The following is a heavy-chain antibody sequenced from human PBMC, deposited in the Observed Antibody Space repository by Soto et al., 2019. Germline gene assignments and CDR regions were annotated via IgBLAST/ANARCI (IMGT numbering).Heavy chain of an antibody. V-gene: IGHV1-2*02. D-gene: IGHD3-22*01. Sequence: ASVKVSCKASGYTFTGYYMHWVRQAPGQGLEWMGWINPKSGGTDYAQKFQGRVTMTRDTSSSSAYMELRSLRSDDTAVYYCAREGGYYDSSGSLGPDYWGQGTLVTVSS. J-gene: IGHJ4*02. CDR2: INPKSGGT. CDR1: GYTFTGYY. CDR3: AREGGYYDSSGSLGPDY.